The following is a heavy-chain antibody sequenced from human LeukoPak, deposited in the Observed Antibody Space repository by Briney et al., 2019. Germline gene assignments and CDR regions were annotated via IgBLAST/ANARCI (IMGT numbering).Heavy chain of an antibody. CDR3: AKGPHAYCGGDCYFNY. Sequence: PGGSLRLSCAASGFTFSSYAMSWVRQAPGKGLEWVSAISGSGGSTYYADSVKGRFTISRDNSKNTLYLQMNSLRAEDTAVYYCAKGPHAYCGGDCYFNYWGQGTLVTVSS. J-gene: IGHJ4*02. V-gene: IGHV3-23*01. CDR1: GFTFSSYA. D-gene: IGHD2-21*01. CDR2: ISGSGGST.